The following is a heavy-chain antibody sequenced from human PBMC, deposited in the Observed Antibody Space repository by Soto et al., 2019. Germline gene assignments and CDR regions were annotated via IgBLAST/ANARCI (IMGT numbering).Heavy chain of an antibody. Sequence: QVQLQESGPGLVKPSQTLSLTCTVSGGSISSGGYYWSWIRQHTGKVLEWIGYIYYSGSTYYTPSLNSRVTISVDTSKNQFSLKLSSVTAADTAVYYCARAAAAGTFIFDYWGQGTLVTVSS. D-gene: IGHD6-13*01. V-gene: IGHV4-31*03. CDR2: IYYSGST. CDR3: ARAAAAGTFIFDY. J-gene: IGHJ4*02. CDR1: GGSISSGGYY.